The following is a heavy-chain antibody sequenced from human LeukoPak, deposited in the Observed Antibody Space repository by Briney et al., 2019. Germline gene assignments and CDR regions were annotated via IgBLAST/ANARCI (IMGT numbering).Heavy chain of an antibody. CDR1: GDSISTSSYY. CDR3: ARALGYYYDSSGYYPDY. Sequence: SETLSLTCTLSGDSISTSSYYWGWIRQPLGKGLEWIGSIYHSGSTYYNPSLKSRVTISVDTSKNQFSLKLSSVTAADTAVYYCARALGYYYDSSGYYPDYWGQGTLVTVSS. J-gene: IGHJ4*02. CDR2: IYHSGST. V-gene: IGHV4-39*07. D-gene: IGHD3-22*01.